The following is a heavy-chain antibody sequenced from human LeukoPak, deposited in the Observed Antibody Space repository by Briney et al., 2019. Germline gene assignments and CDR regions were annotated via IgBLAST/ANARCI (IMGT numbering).Heavy chain of an antibody. V-gene: IGHV3-33*01. Sequence: GRSLRLSCAASGFTFSSYGMHWVRQAPGKGLEWVAVIWYDGSNKYYADSVKGRFTISRDNSKNTLYLQLNSLRAEDAAVYYCARDSTYYYASGSSGPHYFDYWGQGTLVTVSS. CDR1: GFTFSSYG. D-gene: IGHD3-10*01. CDR2: IWYDGSNK. CDR3: ARDSTYYYASGSSGPHYFDY. J-gene: IGHJ4*02.